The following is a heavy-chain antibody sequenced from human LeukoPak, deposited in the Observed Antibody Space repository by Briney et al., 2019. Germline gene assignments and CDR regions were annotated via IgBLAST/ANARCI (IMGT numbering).Heavy chain of an antibody. CDR3: ARGAGAHRLLPFDY. CDR2: IYHSGSP. CDR1: GGSISSNNW. D-gene: IGHD1-1*01. Sequence: SGTLSLTCAVSGGSISSNNWWGWVRQPPGKGLEWIGEIYHSGSPNHNPSLKSRVTISVDKSRNHFSLNLSSVTAADTAVYYCARGAGAHRLLPFDYWGQGTLVTVSS. J-gene: IGHJ4*02. V-gene: IGHV4-4*02.